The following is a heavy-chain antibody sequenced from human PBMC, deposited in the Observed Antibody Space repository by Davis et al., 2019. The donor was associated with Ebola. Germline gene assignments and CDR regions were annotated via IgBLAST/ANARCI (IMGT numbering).Heavy chain of an antibody. CDR2: INPHNNNT. V-gene: IGHV1-18*04. Sequence: ASVKVSCKASGYPFTSYGVTWVRQAPGQGLEWMGWINPHNNNTNYAQNVQGRVTMTTDTSTSTAYLDLSSLRSDDTAVFYCARATFGYNSGWYADYWGQGTLVTVSS. D-gene: IGHD6-19*01. CDR1: GYPFTSYG. CDR3: ARATFGYNSGWYADY. J-gene: IGHJ4*02.